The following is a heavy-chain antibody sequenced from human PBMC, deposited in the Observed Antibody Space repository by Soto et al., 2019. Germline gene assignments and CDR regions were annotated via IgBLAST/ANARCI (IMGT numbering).Heavy chain of an antibody. CDR1: GYTFTSYA. CDR3: ARYRSLVRGQCMDV. V-gene: IGHV1-3*01. Sequence: ASVKVSCKASGYTFTSYAMHWVRQAPGQRLEWMGWINAGNGNTKYSQKFQGRVTITRDTSASTAYMELSSLRSEDTAVYYCARYRSLVRGQCMDVWGQGTTVTVPS. J-gene: IGHJ6*02. CDR2: INAGNGNT. D-gene: IGHD3-10*02.